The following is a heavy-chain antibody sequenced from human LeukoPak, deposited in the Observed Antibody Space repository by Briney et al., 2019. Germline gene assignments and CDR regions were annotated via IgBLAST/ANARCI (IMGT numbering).Heavy chain of an antibody. CDR3: ARVKVPAAIDYYYYMDV. J-gene: IGHJ6*03. D-gene: IGHD2-2*02. Sequence: SVKASCKASGGTFSSYAISWVRQAPGQGLEWMGGIIPIFGTANYAQKFQGRVTITTDESTSTAYMELSSLRSEDTAVYYCARVKVPAAIDYYYYMDVWGKGTTVTVSS. V-gene: IGHV1-69*05. CDR2: IIPIFGTA. CDR1: GGTFSSYA.